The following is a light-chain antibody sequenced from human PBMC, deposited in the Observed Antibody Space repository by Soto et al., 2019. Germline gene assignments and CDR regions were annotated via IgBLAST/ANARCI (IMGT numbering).Light chain of an antibody. V-gene: IGKV1-5*01. CDR2: HAS. CDR1: QSISNW. J-gene: IGKJ1*01. Sequence: DIQMTQSPSTLPAAVGERVSITCRASQSISNWLAWYQQKPGTAPKVLIYHASNLQSGAPSRFSGSGSGTEFTLTISSLQPDDFATYYCQHYNSYSEAFGQGTKVDIK. CDR3: QHYNSYSEA.